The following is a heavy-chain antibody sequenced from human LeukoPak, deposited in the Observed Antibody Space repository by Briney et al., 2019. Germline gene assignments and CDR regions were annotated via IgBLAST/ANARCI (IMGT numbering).Heavy chain of an antibody. CDR2: IHYSGST. V-gene: IGHV4-39*01. Sequence: AETLCLTCSVSGGSISSSSYYWGWIRQPPGKGLECIGSIHYSGSTYYNPSLKSRVTISVDTSKNQFSLKLSSVTAADTAVYYCARTPLNQWLDHWGQETLVTVSS. J-gene: IGHJ4*02. CDR3: ARTPLNQWLDH. CDR1: GGSISSSSYY. D-gene: IGHD5-12*01.